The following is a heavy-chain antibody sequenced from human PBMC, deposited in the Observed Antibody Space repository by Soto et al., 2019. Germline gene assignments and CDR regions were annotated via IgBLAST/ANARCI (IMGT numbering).Heavy chain of an antibody. J-gene: IGHJ4*02. CDR1: GGASSTYT. CDR2: IIPMFGIA. Sequence: QVQLVQSGAEVKKPGSSVKVSCTASGGASSTYTISWLRQTPGQGLEWMGRIIPMFGIAKYPQKFQDRLTITADRSSHTAYMELGSLRSDDTAVYYCARGTPVPTYFFDSWRQGTLLTVSS. V-gene: IGHV1-69*02. D-gene: IGHD4-17*01. CDR3: ARGTPVPTYFFDS.